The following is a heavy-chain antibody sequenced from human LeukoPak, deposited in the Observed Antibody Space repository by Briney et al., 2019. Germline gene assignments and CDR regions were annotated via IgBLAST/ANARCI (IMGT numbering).Heavy chain of an antibody. CDR3: ARVPQDSSGFYFDY. CDR2: IYHSGST. V-gene: IGHV4-30-2*01. CDR1: GGSISSGGYS. D-gene: IGHD3-22*01. Sequence: SETLSLTCAVSGGSISSGGYSWSWIRQPPGKGLEWIGYIYHSGSTYYNPSLKSRVTISVDRSKNQFSLKLSSVTAADTAVYYCARVPQDSSGFYFDYWGQGTLVTVSS. J-gene: IGHJ4*02.